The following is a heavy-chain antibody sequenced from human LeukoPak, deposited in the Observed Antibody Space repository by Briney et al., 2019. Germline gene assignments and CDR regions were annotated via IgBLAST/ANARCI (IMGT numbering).Heavy chain of an antibody. CDR1: GYTFTSYD. CDR2: TNPNSGNT. D-gene: IGHD1-1*01. V-gene: IGHV1-8*01. Sequence: ASVKVSCKASGYTFTSYDINWVRQATGQGLEWMGWTNPNSGNTGYAQKFQGRVTMTRDTSISTAYMELSRLRSDDTAVYYCARVRMEYWGQGTLVTVSS. J-gene: IGHJ4*02. CDR3: ARVRMEY.